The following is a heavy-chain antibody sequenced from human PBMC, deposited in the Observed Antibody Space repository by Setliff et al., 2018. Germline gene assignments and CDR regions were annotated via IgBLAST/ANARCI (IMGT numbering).Heavy chain of an antibody. CDR1: GRTISKYH. CDR3: ARKGISALSGAFDM. CDR2: IYTSWST. J-gene: IGHJ3*02. Sequence: PAETLSLTCTFSGRTISKYHWTCTRQPAGKGLAWIGRIYTSWSTNYNPSLKSRVTMAVDTSENQFSLKLRAVTAADTAVYYCARKGISALSGAFDMWGQGTMVTVSS. V-gene: IGHV4-4*07. D-gene: IGHD1-26*01.